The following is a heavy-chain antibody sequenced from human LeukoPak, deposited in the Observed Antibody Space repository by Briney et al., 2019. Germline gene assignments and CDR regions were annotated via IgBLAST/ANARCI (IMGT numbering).Heavy chain of an antibody. CDR1: GGSISSGSYY. V-gene: IGHV4-61*02. CDR3: ARARSSWYEALFDY. Sequence: SQTLSLTCTVSGGSISSGSYYWSWIRQPAGKGLEWIGRIYTSGSTNYNPSLKSRVTISVDTSKNLFSLKLSSVTAADTAVYYCARARSSWYEALFDYWGQGTLVTVSS. J-gene: IGHJ4*02. CDR2: IYTSGST. D-gene: IGHD6-13*01.